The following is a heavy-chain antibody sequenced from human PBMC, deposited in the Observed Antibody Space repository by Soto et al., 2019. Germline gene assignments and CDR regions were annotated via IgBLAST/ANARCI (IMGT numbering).Heavy chain of an antibody. CDR1: GFTFSSSA. D-gene: IGHD6-13*01. Sequence: GGSLRLSCVASGFTFSSSAMSWVRQAPGQGLEWVSSVSGGGSGSYYADSAEGRFTISRDNSKNTLYLQMNSLRDEDTAVYYCAKNLYRPGYSRTLAYFDFWGQGTLVTVSS. V-gene: IGHV3-23*01. J-gene: IGHJ4*02. CDR3: AKNLYRPGYSRTLAYFDF. CDR2: VSGGGSGS.